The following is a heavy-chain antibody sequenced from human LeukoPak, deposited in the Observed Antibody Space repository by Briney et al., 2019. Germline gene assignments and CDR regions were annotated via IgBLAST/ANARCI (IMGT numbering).Heavy chain of an antibody. CDR1: GGSFSGYY. CDR2: SNHSGST. J-gene: IGHJ4*02. Sequence: PSETLSLTCAVYGGSFSGYYWSWIRQPPGKGLEWIGESNHSGSTNYSPSLKSRVTISVDTSKNQFSLKLSSVTAADTAVYYCARTRDGYNLGYFDYWGQGTLVTVSS. CDR3: ARTRDGYNLGYFDY. D-gene: IGHD5-24*01. V-gene: IGHV4-34*01.